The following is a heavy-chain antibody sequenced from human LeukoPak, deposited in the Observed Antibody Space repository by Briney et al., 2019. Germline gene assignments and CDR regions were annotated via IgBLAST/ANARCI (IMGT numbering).Heavy chain of an antibody. V-gene: IGHV4-4*07. J-gene: IGHJ5*02. Sequence: PSETLSLTCTVSGGSISSYYWSWIRQPAGKGLEWIGRIYTSGSTNYNPSLKSRVTMSVDTSKNQFSLRLSSVNAADTAVYFCAREGTSGGLNWLVPWGQGTLVTVSS. CDR2: IYTSGST. D-gene: IGHD3-10*01. CDR1: GGSISSYY. CDR3: AREGTSGGLNWLVP.